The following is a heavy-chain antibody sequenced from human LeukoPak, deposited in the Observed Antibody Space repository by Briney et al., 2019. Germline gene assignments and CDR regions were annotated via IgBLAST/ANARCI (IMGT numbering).Heavy chain of an antibody. Sequence: ASVKVSCKASGYTFTSYGISWVRQAPGQGLEWMGWISAYNGYIIYAQKFQGRVTMTTDTSTSTVYMELRSLRSDDTAVYYCARGYPPRRYYDSSGYYSYYFDYWGQGILVTVSS. D-gene: IGHD3-22*01. CDR3: ARGYPPRRYYDSSGYYSYYFDY. V-gene: IGHV1-18*01. J-gene: IGHJ4*02. CDR1: GYTFTSYG. CDR2: ISAYNGYI.